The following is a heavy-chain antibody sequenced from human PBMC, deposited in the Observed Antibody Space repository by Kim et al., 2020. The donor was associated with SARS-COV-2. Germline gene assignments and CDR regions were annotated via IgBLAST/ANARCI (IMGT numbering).Heavy chain of an antibody. CDR3: ARAVITMIVVVNAFDY. J-gene: IGHJ4*02. V-gene: IGHV4-31*03. D-gene: IGHD3-22*01. CDR2: INYSGST. CDR1: GGSISSGGYY. Sequence: SETLSLTCTVSGGSISSGGYYWSWIRQHPGQGLEWIGYINYSGSTYYNPSLKSRVTISVDTSKNQFSLKLSSVTAADTAVYYCARAVITMIVVVNAFDYWGQGTLVTVSS.